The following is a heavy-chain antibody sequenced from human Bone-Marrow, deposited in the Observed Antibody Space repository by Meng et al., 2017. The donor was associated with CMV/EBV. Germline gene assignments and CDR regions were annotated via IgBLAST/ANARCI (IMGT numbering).Heavy chain of an antibody. D-gene: IGHD3-3*01. CDR1: GFTFGDYA. CDR2: ISSSSSYI. V-gene: IGHV3-21*01. Sequence: GESLKISCITSGFTFGDYAMSWVRQAPGKGLEWVSSISSSSSYIYYADSVKGRFTISRDNAKNSLYLQMNSLRAEDTAVYYCAREDTYYDFWSGYLGDSWYGMDVWGQGTTVTVSS. J-gene: IGHJ6*02. CDR3: AREDTYYDFWSGYLGDSWYGMDV.